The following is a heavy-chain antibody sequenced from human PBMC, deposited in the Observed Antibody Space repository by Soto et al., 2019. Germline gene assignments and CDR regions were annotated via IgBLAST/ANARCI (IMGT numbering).Heavy chain of an antibody. Sequence: EVQLVESGGGLVKPGGSVRLSCVASGLMYSSYSMSWVRQAPGKGPEWVAFISLSGSQINYADSVEGRFTISRDNAKNALYLQMNTVRVEDTAIYYCARVISCGGGTCSSVHQYYGMDVWGPGTTVTVSS. V-gene: IGHV3-21*01. J-gene: IGHJ6*02. CDR2: ISLSGSQI. D-gene: IGHD3-16*01. CDR1: GLMYSSYS. CDR3: ARVISCGGGTCSSVHQYYGMDV.